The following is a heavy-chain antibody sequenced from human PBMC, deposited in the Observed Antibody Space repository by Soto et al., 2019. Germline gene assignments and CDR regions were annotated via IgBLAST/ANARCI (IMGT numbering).Heavy chain of an antibody. CDR2: ISSSSSNI. J-gene: IGHJ4*02. D-gene: IGHD1-26*01. V-gene: IGHV3-48*02. Sequence: GGSLRLSCAASGFTFSSYSMNWVRQAPGRGLEWVSYISSSSSNIYYADSVKGRFTISRDNAKNSLYLQMNSLRDEDTAVYYCARSTLGASVYFDFWGQGTLVTVSS. CDR3: ARSTLGASVYFDF. CDR1: GFTFSSYS.